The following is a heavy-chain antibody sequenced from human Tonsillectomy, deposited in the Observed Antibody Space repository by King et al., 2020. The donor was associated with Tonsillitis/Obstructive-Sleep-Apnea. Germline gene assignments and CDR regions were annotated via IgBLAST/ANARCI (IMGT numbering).Heavy chain of an antibody. CDR2: INPNSGGT. CDR3: ARGYYYSSGYYEGDAFDI. V-gene: IGHV1-2*02. D-gene: IGHD3-22*01. Sequence: QLVQSGAEVKKPGASVKVSCKASGYTFTGYYMHWVRQAPGQGLEWMGWINPNSGGTNYAQKFQGRVTMTRDTSISTAYMELSRLRSDDTAVYYCARGYYYSSGYYEGDAFDIWGQGTMVTVSS. J-gene: IGHJ3*02. CDR1: GYTFTGYY.